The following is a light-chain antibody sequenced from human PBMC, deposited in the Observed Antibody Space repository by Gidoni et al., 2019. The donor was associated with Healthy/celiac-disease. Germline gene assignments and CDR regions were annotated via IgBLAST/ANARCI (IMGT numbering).Light chain of an antibody. V-gene: IGKV1-39*01. J-gene: IGKJ1*01. CDR3: QRSYSTPTWT. CDR2: AAS. CDR1: QSISSY. Sequence: DIQMTQSPSSLSASVGDRVTITCRASQSISSYLNWYQQKPGKAPKLLIYAASSLQSGVPSRFSGSGSGTDFTLTISSLQPEDFATYYCQRSYSTPTWTFXQXTKVEIK.